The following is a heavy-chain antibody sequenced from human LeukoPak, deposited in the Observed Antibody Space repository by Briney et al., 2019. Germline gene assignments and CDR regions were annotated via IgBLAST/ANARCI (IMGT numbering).Heavy chain of an antibody. CDR3: ARAPEGFDI. V-gene: IGHV3-53*01. CDR2: IYTGGRT. CDR1: GYTVSSNY. Sequence: GGSLRLSCAAFGYTVSSNYMTWVRQAPGRGLEWVSVIYTGGRTFYADSVKGRFTISKDNSKNTLYLQMNSLRAEDTAVYYCARAPEGFDIWGQGTMVTVSS. J-gene: IGHJ3*02.